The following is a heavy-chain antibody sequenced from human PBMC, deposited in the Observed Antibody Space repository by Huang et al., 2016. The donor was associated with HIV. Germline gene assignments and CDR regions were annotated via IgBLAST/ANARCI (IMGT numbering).Heavy chain of an antibody. CDR3: ARNGY. CDR1: GYTFGSYD. CDR2: MNPNSGNA. J-gene: IGHJ4*02. Sequence: QVQLVQSGAEVKKPGASVKVSCKASGYTFGSYDINWVRQAAGKGLEWMGWMNPNSGNAGYAQKFQGRLTITRDTSISTVYMELSSLRSDDTAMYYCARNGYWGQGTLVTVSS. V-gene: IGHV1-8*02.